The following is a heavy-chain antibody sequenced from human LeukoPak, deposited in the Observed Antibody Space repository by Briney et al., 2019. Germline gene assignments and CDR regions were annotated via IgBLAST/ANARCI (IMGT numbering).Heavy chain of an antibody. CDR3: ARERALLWFGELLP. J-gene: IGHJ5*02. D-gene: IGHD3-10*01. CDR1: GGSISSGDYY. V-gene: IGHV4-30-4*01. CDR2: IYYSGST. Sequence: SETLSLTCTVSGGSISSGDYYWSWIRQAPGKGLEWIGYIYYSGSTYYNPSLKSRVTISVDTSKNQFSLKLSSVTAADTAVYYCARERALLWFGELLPWGQGTLVTVSS.